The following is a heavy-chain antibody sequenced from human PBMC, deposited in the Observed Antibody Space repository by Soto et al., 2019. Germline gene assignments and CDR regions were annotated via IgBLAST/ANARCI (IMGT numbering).Heavy chain of an antibody. V-gene: IGHV3-9*01. Sequence: LILSCAASGVTFADYAMHWVRQVPGKGLERVSGISWKSGNIGYADSVKGRFIISRDNAKSSLYLQMNSMRAEDTAFYYCAKDLDRITSVGKPLDVWGQGTTVTVAS. J-gene: IGHJ6*02. D-gene: IGHD6-13*01. CDR1: GVTFADYA. CDR3: AKDLDRITSVGKPLDV. CDR2: ISWKSGNI.